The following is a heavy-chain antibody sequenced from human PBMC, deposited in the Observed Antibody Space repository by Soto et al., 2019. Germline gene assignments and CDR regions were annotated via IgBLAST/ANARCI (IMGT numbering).Heavy chain of an antibody. CDR3: ARDWYFYGSGSPNHMDV. V-gene: IGHV1-18*01. CDR1: GYTFSNYG. D-gene: IGHD3-10*01. J-gene: IGHJ6*03. Sequence: QVQLVQSGDEMRKPGASVKVSCQASGYTFSNYGITWVRQAPGQGLEWMGWISAHNGNSKYAQSLQGRLTLTIDTSTSTAYMELRSLRSDDTAVYYCARDWYFYGSGSPNHMDVWGKGTTVSVSS. CDR2: ISAHNGNS.